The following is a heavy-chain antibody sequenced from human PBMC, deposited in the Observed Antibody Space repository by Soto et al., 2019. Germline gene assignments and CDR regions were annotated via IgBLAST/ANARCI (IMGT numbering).Heavy chain of an antibody. V-gene: IGHV3-23*01. CDR2: ISGSGGST. Sequence: VGSLRLSCAASGFTFSSYAMSWVRQAPGKGLEWVSAISGSGGSTYYADSVKGRFTISRDNSKNTLYLQMNSLRAEDTAVYYCAKDLGAYDFWSGPYGMDVWGQGTTVTVSS. D-gene: IGHD3-3*01. J-gene: IGHJ6*02. CDR3: AKDLGAYDFWSGPYGMDV. CDR1: GFTFSSYA.